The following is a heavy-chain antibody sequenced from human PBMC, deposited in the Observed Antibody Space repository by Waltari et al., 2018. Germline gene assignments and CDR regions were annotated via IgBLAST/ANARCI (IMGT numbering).Heavy chain of an antibody. V-gene: IGHV4-59*01. D-gene: IGHD6-19*01. CDR1: GGSISLYY. CDR2: GFYSGST. J-gene: IGHJ4*02. Sequence: QVQLQESGPGLVKPSETLSLTCTVSGGSISLYYWSWIRQPPGKGLEWIGHGFYSGSTNYNPSLKSRVTISVDTSKNQFSLRLSSVTAADTAVYYCARGTLYNNGWWDFWGQGTLVPVSS. CDR3: ARGTLYNNGWWDF.